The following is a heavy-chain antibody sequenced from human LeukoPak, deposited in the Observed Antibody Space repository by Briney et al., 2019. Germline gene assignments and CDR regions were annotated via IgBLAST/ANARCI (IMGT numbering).Heavy chain of an antibody. D-gene: IGHD3-10*01. J-gene: IGHJ5*02. V-gene: IGHV4-38-2*02. CDR2: IYHSGST. Sequence: PSETLSLTCTVSGYSISSGYYWGWIRQPPGKGLEWIGSIYHSGSTYYNPSLKSRVTISVDTSKNQFSLKLSSVTAADTAVYYCARHYYGLNWFDPWGQGTLVTVSS. CDR3: ARHYYGLNWFDP. CDR1: GYSISSGYY.